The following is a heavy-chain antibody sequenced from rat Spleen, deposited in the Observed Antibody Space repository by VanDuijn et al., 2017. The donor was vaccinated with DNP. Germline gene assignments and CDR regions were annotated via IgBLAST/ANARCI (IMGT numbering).Heavy chain of an antibody. CDR1: GFTFSDYN. J-gene: IGHJ2*01. D-gene: IGHD1-9*01. CDR3: ARHWTTGISYFDY. Sequence: EVQLVESGGGLVQPGRSLKLSCAASGFTFSDYNMAWVRQAPKKGLEWVATIIYYGSRTYYPDSVKGRFTISRDNAKSSLYLQMNSLKSEDTATYYCARHWTTGISYFDYWGPGVMVTVSS. V-gene: IGHV5S10*01. CDR2: IIYYGSRT.